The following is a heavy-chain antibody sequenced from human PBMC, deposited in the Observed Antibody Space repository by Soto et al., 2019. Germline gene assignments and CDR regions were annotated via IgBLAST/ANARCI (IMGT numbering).Heavy chain of an antibody. CDR3: ARHSARDSSGYYNTFDY. V-gene: IGHV4-59*01. D-gene: IGHD3-22*01. CDR1: GGSFTNYY. J-gene: IGHJ4*01. Sequence: SDTLSLTCTVSGGSFTNYYWSWIRQPPGKGLEWIGFVYHTGSTNSNPTLKSRVTISVDTSKNQFSLKLTSVTAADTAVYYCARHSARDSSGYYNTFDYWGQGALVNVSS. CDR2: VYHTGST.